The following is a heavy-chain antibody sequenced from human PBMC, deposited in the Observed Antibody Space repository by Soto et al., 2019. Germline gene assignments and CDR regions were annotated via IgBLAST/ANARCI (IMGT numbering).Heavy chain of an antibody. V-gene: IGHV3-23*01. Sequence: PGGSLRLSCAASGFTFSSYAMGWVRQAPGKGLEWVSAISGSGGSTYYADSVKGRFTISRDNSKNTLYLQMNSLRAEDTAVYYCAKGPFGVYGGYGDYYYGMDVWGQGTTVTVSS. CDR1: GFTFSSYA. D-gene: IGHD5-12*01. J-gene: IGHJ6*02. CDR2: ISGSGGST. CDR3: AKGPFGVYGGYGDYYYGMDV.